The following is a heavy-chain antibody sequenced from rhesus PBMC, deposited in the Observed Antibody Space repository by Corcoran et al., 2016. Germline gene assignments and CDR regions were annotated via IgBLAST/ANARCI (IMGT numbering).Heavy chain of an antibody. Sequence: QVQLVQSGAEVKKPGSSVKVSCKASGYTFTDYYMHWVRQAPRQGLAGMGWINPYNGNTKYAQKFQGRVTKTRDTSTSTAYMELSSLRSEDTAVYYCARDRLEQRGFYYGLDSWGQGVVVTVSS. CDR2: INPYNGNT. D-gene: IGHD1-20*01. J-gene: IGHJ6*01. CDR1: GYTFTDYY. V-gene: IGHV1S2*01. CDR3: ARDRLEQRGFYYGLDS.